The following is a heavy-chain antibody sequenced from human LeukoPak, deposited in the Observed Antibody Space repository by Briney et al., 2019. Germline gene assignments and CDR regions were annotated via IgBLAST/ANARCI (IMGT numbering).Heavy chain of an antibody. Sequence: GGSLTLLCAPSGFPLSSYSINWVRQAPGKGLEWVSYISGSGSAIYYVDSVKGRFTVSRDNAKNSLFLQMNSSRAEDTAVYYCVKVKGSYFDYWGQGALVTVSS. CDR3: VKVKGSYFDY. CDR2: ISGSGSAI. D-gene: IGHD2-15*01. V-gene: IGHV3-48*01. J-gene: IGHJ4*02. CDR1: GFPLSSYS.